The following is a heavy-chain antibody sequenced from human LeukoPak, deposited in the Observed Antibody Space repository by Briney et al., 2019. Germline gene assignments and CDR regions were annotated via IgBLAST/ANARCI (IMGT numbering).Heavy chain of an antibody. D-gene: IGHD2-8*02. J-gene: IGHJ6*03. CDR3: ARGVPVVLAYMDV. CDR1: GGSISIYY. CDR2: IYYSGST. V-gene: IGHV4-59*13. Sequence: SSETLSLTCTVSGGSISIYYWNWIRQPPGKGLEWIGYIYYSGSTNYNPSLKSRVTISVDTSKNQFSLKLSSVTAADTAVYYCARGVPVVLAYMDVWGKGTTVTVSS.